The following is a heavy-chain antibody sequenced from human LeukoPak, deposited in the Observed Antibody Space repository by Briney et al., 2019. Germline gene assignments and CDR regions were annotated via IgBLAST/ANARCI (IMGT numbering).Heavy chain of an antibody. CDR2: FLPIVGIP. J-gene: IGHJ4*02. D-gene: IGHD3-22*01. V-gene: IGHV1-69*02. Sequence: ASVKVSCKASGGTFISYSFTWVRQAPGQGLEWMGRFLPIVGIPNYAQKFQGRVTITADKSTSTAFMELSGLRSEDTAVYFCASHASYTSGYSYDYWGRGTLVTVSS. CDR3: ASHASYTSGYSYDY. CDR1: GGTFISYS.